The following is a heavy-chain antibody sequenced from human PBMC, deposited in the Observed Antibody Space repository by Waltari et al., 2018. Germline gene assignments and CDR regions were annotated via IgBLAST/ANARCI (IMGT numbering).Heavy chain of an antibody. V-gene: IGHV4-61*02. CDR2: MYTSGSA. J-gene: IGHJ5*02. D-gene: IGHD6-25*01. CDR1: GGSISSGSSY. CDR3: AREGIYSSATDARFDP. Sequence: QVQLQESGPGLVKPSQTLSLTCPVSGGSISSGSSYWSWIRQSAGKGLEWIGRMYTSGSANYSPSLKSRVTISVDTSKNQFSLKLSSVTAADTAVYYCAREGIYSSATDARFDPWGQGTLVTVSS.